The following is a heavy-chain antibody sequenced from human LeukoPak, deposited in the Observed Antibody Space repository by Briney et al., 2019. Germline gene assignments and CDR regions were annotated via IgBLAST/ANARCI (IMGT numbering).Heavy chain of an antibody. CDR2: ISYDGSNK. D-gene: IGHD5-24*01. J-gene: IGHJ4*02. V-gene: IGHV3-30*03. CDR3: ARDWSDARGYNLPPIY. Sequence: GGSLRLSCAASGFTFSSYSMHWVRQAPGKGLEWVAAISYDGSNKYHADSVKGRFTISRDNSKNTLDLQMNTLRAEDTAVYYCARDWSDARGYNLPPIYWGQGTLVTVSS. CDR1: GFTFSSYS.